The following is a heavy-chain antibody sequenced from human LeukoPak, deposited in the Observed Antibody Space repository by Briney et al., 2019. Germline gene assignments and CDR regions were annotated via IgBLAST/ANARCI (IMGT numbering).Heavy chain of an antibody. CDR2: IYTSGST. Sequence: SETLSLTCSVYSGSISSGSYYWSWIRQPAGKGLEWIGRIYTSGSTNYNPSLKSRVTISVDTSKNQFSLKLSSVTAADTAVYYCARVVPPNYSNYGYYYFDYWGQGTLVIVSS. V-gene: IGHV4-61*02. J-gene: IGHJ4*02. D-gene: IGHD4-11*01. CDR3: ARVVPPNYSNYGYYYFDY. CDR1: SGSISSGSYY.